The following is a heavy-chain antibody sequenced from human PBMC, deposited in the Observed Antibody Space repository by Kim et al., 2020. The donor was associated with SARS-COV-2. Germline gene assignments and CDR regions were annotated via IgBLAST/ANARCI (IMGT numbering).Heavy chain of an antibody. J-gene: IGHJ6*02. CDR2: IYPGDSDT. CDR3: ARHAVWFGELSGAYYYGMDI. CDR1: GYSFTSYW. D-gene: IGHD3-10*01. Sequence: GESLKISCKGSGYSFTSYWIGWVRQMPGKGLEWMGIIYPGDSDTRYSPSFQGQVTISADKSISTAYLQWSSLKASDTAMYYCARHAVWFGELSGAYYYGMDIWGQGTTVTVSS. V-gene: IGHV5-51*01.